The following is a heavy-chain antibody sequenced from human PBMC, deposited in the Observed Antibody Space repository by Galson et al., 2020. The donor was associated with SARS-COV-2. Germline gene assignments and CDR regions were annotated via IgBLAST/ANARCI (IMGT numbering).Heavy chain of an antibody. Sequence: SETLSLTCTVSGGSISSSSYYWGWIRQPPGKGLEWIGSIYYSGSTYYNPSLKSRVTISVDTSKNQFSLKLSSVTAADTAVYYCARALYVLLGFGEFGVSGWFDRWGQGTLVTVSS. D-gene: IGHD3-10*01. CDR2: IYYSGST. CDR1: GGSISSSSYY. V-gene: IGHV4-39*01. CDR3: ARALYVLLGFGEFGVSGWFDR. J-gene: IGHJ5*02.